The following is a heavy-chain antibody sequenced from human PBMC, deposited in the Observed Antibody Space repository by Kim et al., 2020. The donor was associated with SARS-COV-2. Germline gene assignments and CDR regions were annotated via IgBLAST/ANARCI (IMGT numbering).Heavy chain of an antibody. Sequence: ADSVRGRRTISRDNSENTLFLQMYSLKVEDTAVYYCARENPSIIKSFIAYWGRGTLVTVSS. V-gene: IGHV3-23*01. J-gene: IGHJ4*02. CDR3: ARENPSIIKSFIAY.